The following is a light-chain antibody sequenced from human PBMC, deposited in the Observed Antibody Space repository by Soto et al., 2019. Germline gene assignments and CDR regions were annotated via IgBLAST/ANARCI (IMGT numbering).Light chain of an antibody. Sequence: EIVLTQSPGTLSLSPGERATLSCTASQSVSNSYLAWYQQRPGQAPRLLIHGASIRATGIPDRFSGSGSGTDFTLTISRLEPEDFAVYYCQQYGSSRLTFGGGTAVEI. V-gene: IGKV3-20*01. CDR3: QQYGSSRLT. J-gene: IGKJ4*01. CDR1: QSVSNSY. CDR2: GAS.